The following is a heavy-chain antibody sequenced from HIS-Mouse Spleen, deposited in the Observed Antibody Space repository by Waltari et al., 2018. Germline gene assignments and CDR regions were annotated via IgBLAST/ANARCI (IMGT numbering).Heavy chain of an antibody. D-gene: IGHD6-13*01. CDR1: GGSISSSSYY. Sequence: QLQLQESGPGLVKPSETLSLTCTVSGGSISSSSYYWGWLRQPPGKGLEWIGSIYYSGSTDYSPSLKSRVTISVDTSKNQFSLKLSSVTAADTAVYYCAREIPYSSSWYDWYFDLWGRGTLVTVSS. V-gene: IGHV4-39*07. CDR3: AREIPYSSSWYDWYFDL. J-gene: IGHJ2*01. CDR2: IYYSGST.